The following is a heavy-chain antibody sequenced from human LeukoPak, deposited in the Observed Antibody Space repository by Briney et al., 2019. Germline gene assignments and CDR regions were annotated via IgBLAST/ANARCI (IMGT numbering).Heavy chain of an antibody. D-gene: IGHD3-16*01. J-gene: IGHJ4*02. CDR2: INHSGST. Sequence: SETLSLTCTVSGGSISSSSYYWGWIRQPPGKGLEWIGEINHSGSTNYNPSLKSRVTISVDTSKNQFSLKLSSVTAADTAVYYCAREGEQQKVEFDYWGQGTLVTVSS. V-gene: IGHV4-39*07. CDR3: AREGEQQKVEFDY. CDR1: GGSISSSSYY.